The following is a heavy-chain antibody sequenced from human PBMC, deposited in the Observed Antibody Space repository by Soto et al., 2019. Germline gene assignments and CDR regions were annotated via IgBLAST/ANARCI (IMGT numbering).Heavy chain of an antibody. V-gene: IGHV4-59*01. CDR3: ARTSNQGVLFDY. D-gene: IGHD2-2*01. CDR2: IYYSGST. CDR1: GGSISSSY. J-gene: IGHJ4*02. Sequence: SETLSLTCTVSGGSISSSYWTWIRQPPGKGLEWIGYIYYSGSTDYNPSLKSRVTISVDTSKNQFSLKLSSVTAADTAVYYCARTSNQGVLFDYWGQGTLVTVSS.